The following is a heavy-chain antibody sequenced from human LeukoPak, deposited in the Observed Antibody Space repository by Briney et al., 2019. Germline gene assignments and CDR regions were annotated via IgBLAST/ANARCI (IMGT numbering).Heavy chain of an antibody. V-gene: IGHV3-53*01. CDR2: IYSGTGT. Sequence: GGSLRLSCAASGFTVSSNYMSWVRQAPGKGLEWVSIIYSGTGTYYADSVKGRFTISRDNSKNTLYLQMNSLRAEDTAVYYCARLLRGVLNGMDVWGQGTTVTVSS. CDR3: ARLLRGVLNGMDV. D-gene: IGHD3-10*01. J-gene: IGHJ6*02. CDR1: GFTVSSNY.